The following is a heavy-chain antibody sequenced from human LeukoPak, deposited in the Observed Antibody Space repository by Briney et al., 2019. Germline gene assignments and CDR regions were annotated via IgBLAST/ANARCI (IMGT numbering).Heavy chain of an antibody. CDR1: GNYW. V-gene: IGHV3-74*01. J-gene: IGHJ4*02. CDR2: INSDGSWT. CDR3: VSFYETY. Sequence: GGSLRLSCAASGNYWMHWVRQAPGKGLLWVSHINSDGSWTSYADSVKGRFTISKDNAKNTVYLQMNSLRAEDTAVYYCVSFYETYWGRGTLVTVSS. D-gene: IGHD2/OR15-2a*01.